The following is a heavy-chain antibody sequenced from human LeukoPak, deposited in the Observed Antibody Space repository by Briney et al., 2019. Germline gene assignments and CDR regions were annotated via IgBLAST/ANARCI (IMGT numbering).Heavy chain of an antibody. Sequence: GGSLRLSCAASGFTFRSYGIHWVRQAPGKGLEWVAVIWYDGSNKYYADSVKGRFTISRDNSKNTLYLQMNSLRAEDTAVYYCAKVAGWFAGSAFDIWGQGTMVTVSS. J-gene: IGHJ3*02. V-gene: IGHV3-33*06. CDR2: IWYDGSNK. CDR1: GFTFRSYG. D-gene: IGHD3-10*01. CDR3: AKVAGWFAGSAFDI.